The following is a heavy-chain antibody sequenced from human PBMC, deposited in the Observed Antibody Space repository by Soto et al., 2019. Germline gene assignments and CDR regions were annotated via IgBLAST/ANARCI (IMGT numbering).Heavy chain of an antibody. CDR3: ARDRVREWWLRQNDAFDV. V-gene: IGHV1-18*01. J-gene: IGHJ3*01. CDR2: ISAYNGNT. CDR1: GXTFTSYG. Sequence: GAPVKVSCKASGXTFTSYGISWVRQAPGQGLEWMGWISAYNGNTNYAQKLQGRVTMTTDTSTSTAYMELRSLRSDDTAVYYCARDRVREWWLRQNDAFDVWGQGTMVTVSS. D-gene: IGHD5-12*01.